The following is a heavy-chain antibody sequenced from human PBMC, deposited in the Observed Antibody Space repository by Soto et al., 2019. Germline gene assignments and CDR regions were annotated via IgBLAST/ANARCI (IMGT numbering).Heavy chain of an antibody. J-gene: IGHJ4*02. CDR3: ARDVNSASGWIDY. V-gene: IGHV4-59*01. CDR2: IYYSGST. CDR1: GGSISSYY. D-gene: IGHD6-19*01. Sequence: QVQLQESGPGLVKPSETLSLTCTVSGGSISSYYWSWIRQPPGKGLEWIGYIYYSGSTNYNPSLKSRVTISVDTSKNQFSLKLSSVTAADTAVYYCARDVNSASGWIDYWGQGTLVTVSS.